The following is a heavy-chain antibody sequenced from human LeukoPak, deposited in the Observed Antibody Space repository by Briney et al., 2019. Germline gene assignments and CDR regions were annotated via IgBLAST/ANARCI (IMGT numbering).Heavy chain of an antibody. CDR1: GGSFSRYY. D-gene: IGHD2-2*01. V-gene: IGHV4-34*01. CDR2: INHSGST. J-gene: IGHJ4*02. CDR3: ARGLLSQLPYY. Sequence: SETLSLTCAVYGGSFSRYYWSWIRQPPGKGLEWIGEINHSGSTNYNPSLKSRVTISVDTSKNQFSLKLSSVTAADTAVYYCARGLLSQLPYYWGQGTLVTVSS.